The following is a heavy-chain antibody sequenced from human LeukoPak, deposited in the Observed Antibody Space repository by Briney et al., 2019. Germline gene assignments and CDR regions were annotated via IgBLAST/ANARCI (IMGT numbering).Heavy chain of an antibody. V-gene: IGHV4-34*01. Sequence: PSETLSLTCAVYGGSFSGYYWSWIRQPPGKGLEWVGEINHSGSTNYNPSLKSRVTISVDTSKNQFSLKLSSVTAADTAVYYCASYWGGYCSSTSCYREGFDYWGQGTLVTVSP. D-gene: IGHD2-2*01. J-gene: IGHJ4*02. CDR3: ASYWGGYCSSTSCYREGFDY. CDR1: GGSFSGYY. CDR2: INHSGST.